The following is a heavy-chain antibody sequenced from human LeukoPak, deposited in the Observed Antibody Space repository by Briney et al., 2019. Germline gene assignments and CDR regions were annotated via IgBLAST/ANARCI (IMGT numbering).Heavy chain of an antibody. Sequence: ASVKVSCKVSGYTLTELSMHWVRQAPGKGLEWMGGFDPEDGETIYAQKFQGRVTMTEDTSTDTAYMELSSLRSEDTAVYYCATPKHGLWFGERSYYFDYWGQGTLVTVSS. CDR1: GYTLTELS. D-gene: IGHD3-10*01. J-gene: IGHJ4*02. V-gene: IGHV1-24*01. CDR2: FDPEDGET. CDR3: ATPKHGLWFGERSYYFDY.